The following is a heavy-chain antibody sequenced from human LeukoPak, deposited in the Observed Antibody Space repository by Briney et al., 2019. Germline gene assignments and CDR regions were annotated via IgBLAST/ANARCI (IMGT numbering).Heavy chain of an antibody. J-gene: IGHJ3*02. CDR1: GFTFSSYD. CDR2: IGTAGDT. CDR3: ARSRFIRYFDWLLSPGTFDI. V-gene: IGHV3-13*01. Sequence: GGSLRLSCAASGFTFSSYDMHWVRQATGKGLEWVSAIGTAGDTYYPGSVKGRFTIPRENAKNSLYLQMNGQRAEDTAVYYCARSRFIRYFDWLLSPGTFDIWGQGTMVTVSS. D-gene: IGHD3-9*01.